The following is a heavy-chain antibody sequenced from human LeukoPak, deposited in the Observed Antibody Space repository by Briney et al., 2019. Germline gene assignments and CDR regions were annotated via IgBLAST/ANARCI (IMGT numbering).Heavy chain of an antibody. J-gene: IGHJ6*03. D-gene: IGHD2-2*01. CDR1: GGSIRNSY. CDR2: IVYSGIT. V-gene: IGHV4-59*01. Sequence: PSETVSLTCTLSGGSIRNSYWYWIRQPPGKGLEWIGSIVYSGITNYNASLKSRVTISVDTFKNHFSLKVTSMTPADTAVYYCARGLATPATMQSYMDVWGKGARVIVSS. CDR3: ARGLATPATMQSYMDV.